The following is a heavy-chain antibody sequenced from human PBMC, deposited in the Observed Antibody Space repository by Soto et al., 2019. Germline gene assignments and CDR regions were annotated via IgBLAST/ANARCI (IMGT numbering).Heavy chain of an antibody. CDR1: GGSFSGYY. J-gene: IGHJ4*02. CDR2: INHSGST. V-gene: IGHV4-34*01. D-gene: IGHD3-16*02. Sequence: SETLSLTCAVYGGSFSGYYWSWIRQPPGKGLEWIGEINHSGSTNYNPSLKSRVTISVDTSKNQFSLKLSSVTAADTAVYYCARRVINDYVWGSYRSSSPFDYWGQGTLVTVSS. CDR3: ARRVINDYVWGSYRSSSPFDY.